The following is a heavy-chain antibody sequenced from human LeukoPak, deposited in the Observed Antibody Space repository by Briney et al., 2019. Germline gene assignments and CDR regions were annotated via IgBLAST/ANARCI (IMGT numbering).Heavy chain of an antibody. CDR3: ARARGYCSSTSCSSNFDY. CDR1: GYTFTGYY. CDR2: INPNSGGT. D-gene: IGHD2-2*01. J-gene: IGHJ4*02. Sequence: ASVTVSCKASGYTFTGYYMHWVRQAPGQGLEWMGWINPNSGGTNYAQKFQGRVTMTRDTSISTAYMELSRLRSDDTAVYYCARARGYCSSTSCSSNFDYWGQGTLVTVSS. V-gene: IGHV1-2*02.